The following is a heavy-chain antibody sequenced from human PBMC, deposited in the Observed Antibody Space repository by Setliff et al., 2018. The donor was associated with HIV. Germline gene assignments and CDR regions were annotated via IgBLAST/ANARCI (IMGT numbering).Heavy chain of an antibody. CDR1: DSGTYY. CDR2: VSSRGDT. CDR3: ARAAAGNTGPFDL. V-gene: IGHV4-4*07. Sequence: TETLSLTCTVSDSGTYYWSWIRQPAGKGLEWIGRVSSRGDTNYNPSLKSRVTMSVDTSKNQFSLKLTSVTASDTAVYYCARAAAGNTGPFDLWGQGSPVTVSS. J-gene: IGHJ4*02. D-gene: IGHD4-17*01.